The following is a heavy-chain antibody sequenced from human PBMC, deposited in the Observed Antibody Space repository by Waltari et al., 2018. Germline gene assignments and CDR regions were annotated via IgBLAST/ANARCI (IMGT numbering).Heavy chain of an antibody. CDR3: AIGQGYYFDY. CDR2: IRGSGGT. CDR1: GITFSSYV. J-gene: IGHJ4*02. V-gene: IGHV3-23*01. Sequence: EVQLLESGGGLGQPGGSLRLSCAAAGITFSSYVMRWVRLAPGTWLEWVSTIRGSGGTYYADSVRGRFTISRDKSKNTLSLQMNSLRAEDTAVYYCAIGQGYYFDYWGQGTLVTVSS.